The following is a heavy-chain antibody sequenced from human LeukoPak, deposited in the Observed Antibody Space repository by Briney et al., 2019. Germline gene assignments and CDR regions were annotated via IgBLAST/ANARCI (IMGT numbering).Heavy chain of an antibody. CDR3: ARDLWAVAGTGAFDI. D-gene: IGHD6-19*01. CDR2: ISYDGSNK. J-gene: IGHJ3*02. Sequence: PGGSLRLSCAASELTFNKYPMNWVRQAPGKGLEWVAVISYDGSNKYYADSVKGRFTISRDNSKNTLYLQMNSLRAEDTAVYYCARDLWAVAGTGAFDIWGQGTMVTVSS. V-gene: IGHV3-30-3*01. CDR1: ELTFNKYP.